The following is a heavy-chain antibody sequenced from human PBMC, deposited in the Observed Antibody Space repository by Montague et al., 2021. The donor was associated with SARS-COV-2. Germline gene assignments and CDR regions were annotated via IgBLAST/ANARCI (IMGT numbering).Heavy chain of an antibody. Sequence: SETRSLTCSVSGYSITRVFWGWLRQPPGKGLEWIGHLHHSGSTNFNASLKSRLTMSPDTSKNQFSLQLSSVTAADTDVYYCARVGRQQLVRLSGMDVWGQGTTVTVSS. D-gene: IGHD6-13*01. CDR1: GYSITRVF. V-gene: IGHV4-59*12. CDR3: ARVGRQQLVRLSGMDV. CDR2: LHHSGST. J-gene: IGHJ6*02.